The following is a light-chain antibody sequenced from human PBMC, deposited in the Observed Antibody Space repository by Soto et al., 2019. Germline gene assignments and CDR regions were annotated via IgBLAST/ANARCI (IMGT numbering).Light chain of an antibody. Sequence: DIQMTQSPSTLSASVGDRVTITCRASQSISSWLAWYQQKPGKAPKLLIFKASSLVSGVPSRFSGSGSGTEFTLTISILQPDDFATYFCQQYNSYWTFGQGTKVEIK. CDR2: KAS. J-gene: IGKJ1*01. CDR1: QSISSW. V-gene: IGKV1-5*03. CDR3: QQYNSYWT.